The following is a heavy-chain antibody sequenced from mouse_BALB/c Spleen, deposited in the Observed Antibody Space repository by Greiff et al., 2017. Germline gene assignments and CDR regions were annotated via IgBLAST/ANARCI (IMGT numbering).Heavy chain of an antibody. J-gene: IGHJ4*01. CDR3: ARLLRQGAMDY. CDR2: IRNKANGYTT. Sequence: EVQGVESGGGLVQPGGSLRLSCATSGFTFTDYYMSWVRQPPGKALAWLGFIRNKANGYTTEYSASVKGRFTISRDNSQSILYLQMNTLRAEDSATYYCARLLRQGAMDYWGQGTSGSVSS. CDR1: GFTFTDYY. D-gene: IGHD1-2*01. V-gene: IGHV7-3*02.